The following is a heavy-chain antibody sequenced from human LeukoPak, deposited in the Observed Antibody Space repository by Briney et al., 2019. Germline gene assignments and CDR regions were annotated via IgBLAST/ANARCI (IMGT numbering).Heavy chain of an antibody. D-gene: IGHD2-2*01. CDR2: IYYSGST. CDR3: ARHGPEATMPHAFDI. J-gene: IGHJ3*02. V-gene: IGHV4-59*08. CDR1: GGSISSYY. Sequence: SETLSLTCTVSGGSISSYYWSWIRQPPGKGLEWIGYIYYSGSTNYNPSLKSRVTISVDTSKNQFSLKLSSVTAADTAVYYCARHGPEATMPHAFDIWGQGTMVTVSS.